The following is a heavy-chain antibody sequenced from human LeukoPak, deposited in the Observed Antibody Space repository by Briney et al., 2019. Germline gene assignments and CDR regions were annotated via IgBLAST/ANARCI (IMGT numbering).Heavy chain of an antibody. CDR1: GGSISSYH. V-gene: IGHV4-59*01. CDR3: ARAGSGWSYDY. J-gene: IGHJ4*02. D-gene: IGHD6-13*01. Sequence: SETLSLTCTVSGGSISSYHWSWIRQPPGKGLEWIEHIYYFGSTNYNPSLKNRVTVSVDTSKSQFSLKLTSVTAADTAVYYCARAGSGWSYDYWDQGTLVTVSS. CDR2: IYYFGST.